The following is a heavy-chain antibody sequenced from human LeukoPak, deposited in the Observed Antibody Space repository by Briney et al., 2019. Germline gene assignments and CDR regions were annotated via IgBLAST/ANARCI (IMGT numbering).Heavy chain of an antibody. Sequence: RGGSLRLSCAASGFTFSSYRLSWVRQAPGKGLEWVSTLSDSGDDTYYADSVKGRFTISRDNSKNTLYLQMNSLRAEDTAVYYCAKKGATTGGFDYWGQGTLVTVSS. CDR2: LSDSGDDT. CDR3: AKKGATTGGFDY. V-gene: IGHV3-23*01. J-gene: IGHJ4*02. CDR1: GFTFSSYR. D-gene: IGHD1-26*01.